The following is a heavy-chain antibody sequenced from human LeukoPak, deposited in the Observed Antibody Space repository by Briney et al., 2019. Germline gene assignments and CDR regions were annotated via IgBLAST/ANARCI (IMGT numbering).Heavy chain of an antibody. V-gene: IGHV3-23*01. CDR1: GFIFSNYA. CDR2: IVGSGANT. J-gene: IGHJ4*02. Sequence: SGGSLRLSCAASGFIFSNYAMSWARQAPGKGLEWVSAIVGSGANTYYADSVKGRFTISRDNPKNTLYLQMNSLRAEDTAVYYCAKWGDDDVLPGFYGPDNWGQGTLVTVSS. CDR3: AKWGDDDVLPGFYGPDN. D-gene: IGHD3-9*01.